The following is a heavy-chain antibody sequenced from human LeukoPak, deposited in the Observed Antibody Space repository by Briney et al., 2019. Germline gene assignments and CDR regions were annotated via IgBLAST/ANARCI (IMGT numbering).Heavy chain of an antibody. D-gene: IGHD1-1*01. CDR2: IYNSGGT. V-gene: IGHV4-59*01. CDR1: GGSISSYY. Sequence: SETLSLTCIVSGGSISSYYWSWIRQPPGKGLEWIGYIYNSGGTNYNPSLKSRVAISVDTSENQFSLRLSSLTAADTAVYYCARVGGDVQLERRERWAFDIWGQGTMVTVSS. CDR3: ARVGGDVQLERRERWAFDI. J-gene: IGHJ3*02.